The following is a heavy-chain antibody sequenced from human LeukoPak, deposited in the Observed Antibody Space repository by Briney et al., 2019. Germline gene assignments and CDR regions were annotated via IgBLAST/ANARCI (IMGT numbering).Heavy chain of an antibody. CDR1: GFTFSDYY. J-gene: IGHJ4*02. Sequence: GGSLRLSCAASGFTFSDYYMSWIRQAPGKGLEWVAYITSTGDDIYYADSVKGRFTISRDNAKNALFLRMNSLRVEDTATYYCASDIVATSSDFWGQGTLVTVSS. D-gene: IGHD5-12*01. V-gene: IGHV3-11*01. CDR3: ASDIVATSSDF. CDR2: ITSTGDDI.